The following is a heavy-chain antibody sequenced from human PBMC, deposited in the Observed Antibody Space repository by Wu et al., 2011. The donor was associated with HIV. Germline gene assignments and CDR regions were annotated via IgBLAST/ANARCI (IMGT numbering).Heavy chain of an antibody. CDR2: MNPXTGNT. Sequence: QVQLVQSGAEVKKPGASVKVSCKASGYTFSSSDINWVRQAPGQGLEWVGWMNPXTGNTGYGEKFQGRVTISTNTSISTAYMEVRSLRSEDTALYYCVRVSYYYDGSGYEGERLDYWGQGTRVTVSS. V-gene: IGHV1-8*03. J-gene: IGHJ4*02. D-gene: IGHD3-22*01. CDR1: GYTFSSSD. CDR3: VRVSYYYDGSGYEGERLDY.